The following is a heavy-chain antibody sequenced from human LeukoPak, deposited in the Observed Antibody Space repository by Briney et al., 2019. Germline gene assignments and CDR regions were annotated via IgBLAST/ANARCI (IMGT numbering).Heavy chain of an antibody. CDR3: ASRCCGGDCYPNWFDP. CDR2: INHSGST. J-gene: IGHJ5*02. Sequence: PSETLSLTCAVYGGSFSGYYWSWIRQPPGKGLEWIGEINHSGSTNYNPSLKSRVTISVDTSKNQFSLKLSSVTAADTAVYYCASRCCGGDCYPNWFDPWGQGTLVTVSS. CDR1: GGSFSGYY. D-gene: IGHD2-21*02. V-gene: IGHV4-34*01.